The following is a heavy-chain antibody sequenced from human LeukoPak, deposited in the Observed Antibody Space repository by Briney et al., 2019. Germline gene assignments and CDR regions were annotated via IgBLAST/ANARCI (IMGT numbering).Heavy chain of an antibody. J-gene: IGHJ4*02. CDR1: GGSFSGYY. V-gene: IGHV4-34*01. D-gene: IGHD3-10*01. CDR2: INHSGST. Sequence: RSSETLSLTCAVYGGSFSGYYRSWIRQPPGKGLEWIGEINHSGSTNYNPSLKSRVTISVDTSKNQFSLKLSSVTAADMAVYYCARHINMVRGVIDYWGQGTLVTVSS. CDR3: ARHINMVRGVIDY.